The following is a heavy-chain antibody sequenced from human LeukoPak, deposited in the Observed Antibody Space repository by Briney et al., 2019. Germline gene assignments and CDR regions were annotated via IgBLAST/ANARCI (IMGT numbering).Heavy chain of an antibody. V-gene: IGHV3-30*18. J-gene: IGHJ3*02. CDR1: GFTFSSYG. Sequence: GGPLRLSCAASGFTFSSYGMHWVRQAPGKGLEWVAVISYDGSNKYYADSVKGRFTISRDNSKNTLYLQMNSLRAEDTAVYYCAKALGGWQWLAGGEGAFDIWGQGTMVTVSS. CDR3: AKALGGWQWLAGGEGAFDI. D-gene: IGHD6-19*01. CDR2: ISYDGSNK.